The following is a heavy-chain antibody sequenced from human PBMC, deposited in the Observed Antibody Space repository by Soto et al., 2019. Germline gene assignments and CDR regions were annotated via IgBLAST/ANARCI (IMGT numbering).Heavy chain of an antibody. Sequence: QMQLVQSGPEVKKPGTSVKVSCKASGFTFTNSAVQWVRQARGQRLEWMGWIVVGSGDTKYAQKFQERVTFTRDMSTSTAYMELSSLKSEDTAVYYCAADVGYLWAQGTLVTVSS. D-gene: IGHD1-26*01. V-gene: IGHV1-58*01. CDR2: IVVGSGDT. CDR3: AADVGYL. CDR1: GFTFTNSA. J-gene: IGHJ5*02.